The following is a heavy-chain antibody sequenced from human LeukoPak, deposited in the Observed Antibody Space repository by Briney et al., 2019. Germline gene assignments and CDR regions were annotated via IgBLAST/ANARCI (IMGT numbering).Heavy chain of an antibody. CDR1: GYTFTSYD. CDR2: MNANSGNT. V-gene: IGHV1-8*01. D-gene: IGHD3-9*01. J-gene: IGHJ5*02. CDR3: ARVSKRYFDWLIVNWFDP. Sequence: ASVKVSCKASGYTFTSYDINWVRQATGQGLEWMGWMNANSGNTGYAQKFQSRVTMTRNTSISTAYMELSSLRSEDTAVYYCARVSKRYFDWLIVNWFDPWGQGTLVTVSS.